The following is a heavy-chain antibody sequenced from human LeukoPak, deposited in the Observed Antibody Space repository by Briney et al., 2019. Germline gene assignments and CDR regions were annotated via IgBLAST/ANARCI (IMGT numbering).Heavy chain of an antibody. CDR1: GGSISSGGYS. V-gene: IGHV4-30-2*01. J-gene: IGHJ4*02. CDR3: ARLRGLTTIFGSATPSYYFDY. Sequence: SQTLSLTCAVSGGSISSGGYSWSWIRQPPGKGLEWIGYIYHSGSTYYNPSLKSRVTISVDRSKNQFSLKLSSVTAADTAVYYCARLRGLTTIFGSATPSYYFDYWGQGTLVTVSS. D-gene: IGHD3-3*01. CDR2: IYHSGST.